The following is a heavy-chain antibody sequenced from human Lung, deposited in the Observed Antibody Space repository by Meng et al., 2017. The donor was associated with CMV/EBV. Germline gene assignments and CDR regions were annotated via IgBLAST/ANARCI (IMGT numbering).Heavy chain of an antibody. CDR2: IKSKADGGTT. Sequence: GESXKISCADSGFTFSNAWMSWVRQVPGQGLKWVGRIKSKADGGTTDYAAPVKGRFTISRDDSENTLYLHMNSLRTDDTGVYYCTTDSVAGPVYYYYGMDVWXQGTTVTVSS. J-gene: IGHJ6*02. V-gene: IGHV3-15*01. CDR1: GFTFSNAW. CDR3: TTDSVAGPVYYYYGMDV. D-gene: IGHD6-19*01.